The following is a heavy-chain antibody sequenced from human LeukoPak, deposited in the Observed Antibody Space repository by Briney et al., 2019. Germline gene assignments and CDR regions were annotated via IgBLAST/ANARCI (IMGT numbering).Heavy chain of an antibody. Sequence: SETLSLICTVSGGSVSSGSYYWSWIRQPPGKELEWNGYIYYSGSTNYNPSLKSRVTISVDTSKNQFSLKLSSVTAADTAVYYCSRLQFDWLSPGAFDIWGQGTMVTVSS. V-gene: IGHV4-61*01. J-gene: IGHJ3*02. CDR3: SRLQFDWLSPGAFDI. CDR1: GGSVSSGSYY. CDR2: IYYSGST. D-gene: IGHD3-9*01.